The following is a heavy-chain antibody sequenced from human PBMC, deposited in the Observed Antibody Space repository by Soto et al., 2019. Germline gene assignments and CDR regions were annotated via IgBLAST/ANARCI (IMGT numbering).Heavy chain of an antibody. Sequence: QVQLQESGPGLVKPSQTLSLTCTVSGGSISSGGYYWSWIRQHPVKGLEWIGYIYYSGSTYYNPSLKSRVTISVETSKNQFSLKLSYVTDAGTAVYYCARVPAYYDILTGYGGPHNNWFDPWGQGTLVTVSS. CDR3: ARVPAYYDILTGYGGPHNNWFDP. V-gene: IGHV4-31*03. CDR1: GGSISSGGYY. J-gene: IGHJ5*02. CDR2: IYYSGST. D-gene: IGHD3-9*01.